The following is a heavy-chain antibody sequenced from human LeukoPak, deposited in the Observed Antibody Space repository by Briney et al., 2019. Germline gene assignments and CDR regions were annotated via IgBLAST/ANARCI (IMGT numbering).Heavy chain of an antibody. Sequence: PGRSLRLSCAASGFTFSSYAMHWVRQAPGKGLEWVAVISYDGSNKYYADSVKGRFTISRDNSKNTLYLQMNSLRAEDTAVYYCARAGASRIAVAGTHGPGYYFDYWGQGTLVTVSS. D-gene: IGHD6-19*01. J-gene: IGHJ4*02. CDR1: GFTFSSYA. CDR3: ARAGASRIAVAGTHGPGYYFDY. V-gene: IGHV3-30-3*01. CDR2: ISYDGSNK.